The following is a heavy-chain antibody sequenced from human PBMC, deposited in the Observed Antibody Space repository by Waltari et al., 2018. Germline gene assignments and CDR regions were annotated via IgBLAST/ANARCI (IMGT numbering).Heavy chain of an antibody. J-gene: IGHJ6*02. Sequence: QVQLVESGGGVVQPGRSLRLSCAASGFTFSSYAMHWVRQAPGKGLEWVAVISDDGSNKYYADSVKGRFTISRDNAKNSLYLQMNSLRAEDTAVYYCARADLNSYYYGMDVWGQGTMVTVSS. CDR1: GFTFSSYA. CDR2: ISDDGSNK. V-gene: IGHV3-30-3*01. CDR3: ARADLNSYYYGMDV.